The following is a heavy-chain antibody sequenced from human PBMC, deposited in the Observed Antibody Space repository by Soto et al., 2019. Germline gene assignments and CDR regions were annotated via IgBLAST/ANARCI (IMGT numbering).Heavy chain of an antibody. CDR3: AKEDTSGGSLDY. CDR2: ISDSGATT. CDR1: GFPFGENA. V-gene: IGHV3-23*01. J-gene: IGHJ4*02. D-gene: IGHD6-19*01. Sequence: LRLSCAASGFPFGENAMSWVRQAPGKGLEWVSGISDSGATTYYADSVRGRFTISRDNSKNTLYLQMKSLRAEDSASYYCAKEDTSGGSLDYWGQGALVTVSS.